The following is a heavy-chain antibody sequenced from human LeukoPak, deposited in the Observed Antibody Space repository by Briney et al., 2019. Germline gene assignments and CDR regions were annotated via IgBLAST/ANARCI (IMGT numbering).Heavy chain of an antibody. D-gene: IGHD3-22*01. V-gene: IGHV3-48*03. J-gene: IGHJ3*02. Sequence: QPGGSLRLSCAASGFTFSSYEMNWVRQAPGKGLEWVSYISSSGSTIYYADSVKGRFTISRDNAKNSLYLQMNSLRAEDTAVYYCARHYDSSGYYLPHAFDIWGQGTMVTVSS. CDR1: GFTFSSYE. CDR2: ISSSGSTI. CDR3: ARHYDSSGYYLPHAFDI.